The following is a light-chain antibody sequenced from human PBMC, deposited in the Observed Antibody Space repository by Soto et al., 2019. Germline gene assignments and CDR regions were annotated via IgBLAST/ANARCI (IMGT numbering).Light chain of an antibody. CDR1: SSNIGSNT. CDR2: SNN. J-gene: IGLJ2*01. CDR3: EAWDDSLNGVV. Sequence: QSVLTQPPSASGTPGQRVTISCSGSSSNIGSNTVNWYQRLPGTAPKLLIYSNNQRPSGVPDRFSGSKSGTSASLAISGLQSEDEADYYCEAWDDSLNGVVFGGGTKVTVL. V-gene: IGLV1-44*01.